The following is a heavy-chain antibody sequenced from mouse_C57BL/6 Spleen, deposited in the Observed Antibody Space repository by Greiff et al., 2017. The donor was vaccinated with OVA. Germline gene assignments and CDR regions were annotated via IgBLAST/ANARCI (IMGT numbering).Heavy chain of an antibody. D-gene: IGHD2-1*01. CDR3: ARDRYGNYVEDAMDY. Sequence: EVMLVESGGGLVKPGGPLKLSCAASGFTFSSYAMSWVRQTPEKRLEWVATISDGGSYTYYPDNVKGRFTISRDNAKNNLYLQMSHLKSEDTAMYYCARDRYGNYVEDAMDYWGQGTSVTVSS. CDR1: GFTFSSYA. J-gene: IGHJ4*01. CDR2: ISDGGSYT. V-gene: IGHV5-4*01.